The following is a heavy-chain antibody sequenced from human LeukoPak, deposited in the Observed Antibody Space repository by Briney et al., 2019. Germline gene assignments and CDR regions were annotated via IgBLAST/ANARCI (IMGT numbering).Heavy chain of an antibody. CDR2: IYYSGST. J-gene: IGHJ5*02. D-gene: IGHD3-22*01. CDR1: GGSSSSSGYY. CDR3: AAAYYDSSGYHH. V-gene: IGHV4-39*01. Sequence: SETLSLTCTVSGGSSSSSGYYWGWIRQPPGKGLEWIGTIYYSGSTYYNTSLKSRVTISIDTSKNQFSLKLISVTAADTAVYYCAAAYYDSSGYHHWGQGTLVTVSS.